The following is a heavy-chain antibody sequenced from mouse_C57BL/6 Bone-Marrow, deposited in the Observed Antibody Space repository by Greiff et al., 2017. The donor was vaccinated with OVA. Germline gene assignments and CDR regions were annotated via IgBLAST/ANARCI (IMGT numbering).Heavy chain of an antibody. CDR2: IDPSDSYT. CDR1: GYTFTSYW. Sequence: VKLQQPGAELVMPGASVKLSCKASGYTFTSYWMHWVKQRPGQGLEWIGEIDPSDSYTNYNQKFKGKSTLTVDKSSSTAYMQLSSLTSEDSAVYYCARGGAYGSSLYYFDYWGQGTTLTVSS. D-gene: IGHD1-1*01. J-gene: IGHJ2*01. CDR3: ARGGAYGSSLYYFDY. V-gene: IGHV1-69*01.